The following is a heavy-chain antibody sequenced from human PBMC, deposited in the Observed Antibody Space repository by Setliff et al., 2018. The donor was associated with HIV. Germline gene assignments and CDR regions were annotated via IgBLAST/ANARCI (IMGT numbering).Heavy chain of an antibody. J-gene: IGHJ4*02. CDR1: GGTFSSYA. CDR3: AIEPLPGDFGDF. V-gene: IGHV1-69*10. CDR2: IIPILGIA. Sequence: SVKVSCKASGGTFSSYAISWVRQAPGQGLEWMGGIIPILGIANYAQKFQGRVTITADKSTSTAYMELSSLRSEDTAVYYCAIEPLPGDFGDFWGQGTLVTVSS. D-gene: IGHD7-27*01.